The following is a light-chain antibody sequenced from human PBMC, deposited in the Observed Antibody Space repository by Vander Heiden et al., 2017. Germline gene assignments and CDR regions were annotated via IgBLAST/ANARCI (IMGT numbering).Light chain of an antibody. J-gene: IGKJ4*01. CDR1: LSVLYSPNKKNY. Sequence: DIVMTQSPDSLAVSLGERATINCKSSLSVLYSPNKKNYLAWYQQQSGQPPKLLIYWASTRESGVPDRFSGSGSGTDFTLTISSLQAEDVAFYYCEQYYSIPLTFGGGTKVEIK. V-gene: IGKV4-1*01. CDR3: EQYYSIPLT. CDR2: WAS.